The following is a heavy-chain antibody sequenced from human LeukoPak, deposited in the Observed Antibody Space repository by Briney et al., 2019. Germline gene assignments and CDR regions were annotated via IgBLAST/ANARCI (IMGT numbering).Heavy chain of an antibody. CDR2: IYYSGST. D-gene: IGHD3-10*01. Sequence: SEALSLTCTVSGGSISSYYWSWLRQPPGKGLEWIGYIYYSGSTNYNPSLKSRVTISVDTSKNQFSLKLSSVTAADTAVYYCARGGDLWFGELLWGVFDYWGQGTLVTVSS. J-gene: IGHJ4*02. CDR3: ARGGDLWFGELLWGVFDY. V-gene: IGHV4-59*01. CDR1: GGSISSYY.